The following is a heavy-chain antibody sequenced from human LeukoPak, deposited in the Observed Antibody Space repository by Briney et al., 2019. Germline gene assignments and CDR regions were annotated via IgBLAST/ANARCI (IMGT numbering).Heavy chain of an antibody. V-gene: IGHV3-7*01. CDR3: ARDYVTIFGVVIWVAFDL. Sequence: GGSLRLSCAASGFTFGNYWMTWVRQPPGKGLEWVANIKQDGSEKYYLDSVKGRFTISRDNAKKSLYLQMNSLRAEDTAVYYCARDYVTIFGVVIWVAFDLWGQGTMVTVSS. CDR1: GFTFGNYW. D-gene: IGHD3-3*01. J-gene: IGHJ3*01. CDR2: IKQDGSEK.